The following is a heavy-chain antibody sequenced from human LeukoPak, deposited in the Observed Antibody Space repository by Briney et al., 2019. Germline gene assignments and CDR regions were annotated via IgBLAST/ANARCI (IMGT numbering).Heavy chain of an antibody. D-gene: IGHD2-15*01. CDR1: GGTFSSYA. J-gene: IGHJ6*04. Sequence: ASVKVSCKASGGTFSSYAISWVRQAPGQGLEWMGGIIPIFGTANYAQKFQGRVTITADESTSTAYMELSSLRPEDTAVYYCAVVVVAVSPYYYYYGMDVWGKGTTVTVSS. V-gene: IGHV1-69*13. CDR3: AVVVVAVSPYYYYYGMDV. CDR2: IIPIFGTA.